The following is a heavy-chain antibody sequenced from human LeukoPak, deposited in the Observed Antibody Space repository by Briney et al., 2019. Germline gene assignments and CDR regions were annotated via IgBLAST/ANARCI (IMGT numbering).Heavy chain of an antibody. CDR3: AKGQGDGQYIDH. J-gene: IGHJ4*02. D-gene: IGHD3-16*01. CDR1: GFTFSNYG. CDR2: IRYTGTNK. Sequence: GGSLRLSCAASGFTFSNYGMHWVRQAPGKGLEWVTFIRYTGTNKYYADSVKGRFTISRDNSKNTLYVQMNSLRDEDTAVYYCAKGQGDGQYIDHWGQGTLVTVPS. V-gene: IGHV3-30*02.